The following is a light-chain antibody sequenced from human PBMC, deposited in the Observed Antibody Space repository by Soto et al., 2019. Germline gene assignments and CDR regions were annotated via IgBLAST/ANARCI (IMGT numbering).Light chain of an antibody. CDR2: EVS. CDR1: SSDVGSYNL. J-gene: IGLJ2*01. V-gene: IGLV2-23*02. Sequence: QSALTQPASVSGSPGQSITITCTGTSSDVGSYNLVSWYQQHPGKAPKVMIYEVSKRPSGVSNRFSGSKSDNTASLTISGLQSEDEADYYCCSYAGSNVVFGGGTKLTVL. CDR3: CSYAGSNVV.